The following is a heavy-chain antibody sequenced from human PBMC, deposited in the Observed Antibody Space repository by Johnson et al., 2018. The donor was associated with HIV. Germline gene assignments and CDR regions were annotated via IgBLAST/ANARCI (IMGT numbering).Heavy chain of an antibody. V-gene: IGHV3-33*08. CDR3: ASGVSEMDAFDI. D-gene: IGHD5-24*01. J-gene: IGHJ3*02. CDR2: IRYDGNNK. CDR1: GFTFSSYG. Sequence: QVQLVESGGGVVQPGRSLRLSCAASGFTFSSYGMHWVRQAPGKGLEWVAIIRYDGNNKYYADSVKGRFTISRDNSKNTLYLQMNSLRAEDTAVYYCASGVSEMDAFDIWGQGTMVTVSS.